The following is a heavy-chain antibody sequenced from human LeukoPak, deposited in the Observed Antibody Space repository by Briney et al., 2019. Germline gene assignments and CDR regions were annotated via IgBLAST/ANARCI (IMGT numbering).Heavy chain of an antibody. Sequence: PGGSLRLSCAASVLTFSSYGMHWVRQAPGKGLEWVAVISFDGSNKYYADSVKGRFTISRDNSKNTLYLQMNSLRAEDTAVYYCAKVRESIRDVAAFDIWGQGTMVTVSS. J-gene: IGHJ3*02. D-gene: IGHD5-24*01. CDR2: ISFDGSNK. V-gene: IGHV3-30*18. CDR1: VLTFSSYG. CDR3: AKVRESIRDVAAFDI.